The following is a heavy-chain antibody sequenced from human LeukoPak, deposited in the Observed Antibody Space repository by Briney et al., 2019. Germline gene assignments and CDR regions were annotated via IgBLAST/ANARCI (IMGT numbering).Heavy chain of an antibody. CDR3: ARDRVGGRSAYFDY. J-gene: IGHJ4*02. V-gene: IGHV1-8*01. Sequence: ASVKVSCKASGYTFTSYDINWVRQATGQGLEWMGWMNPNSGNTGYAQKFQGRVTMTRNTSISTAYMELSSLRSEDTAVYYCARDRVGGRSAYFDYWGQGTLVTVSS. CDR2: MNPNSGNT. D-gene: IGHD3-16*01. CDR1: GYTFTSYD.